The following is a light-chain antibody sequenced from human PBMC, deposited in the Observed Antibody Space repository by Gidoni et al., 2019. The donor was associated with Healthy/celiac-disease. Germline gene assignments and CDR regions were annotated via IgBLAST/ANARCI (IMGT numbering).Light chain of an antibody. CDR2: DAS. V-gene: IGKV3-11*01. Sequence: EIVLTQSPATLSLSPGERATLSCRASQSVSSYLAWYQQKPGQAPRLLIYDASNRATGIPARFSGSGSGTDFTLTISSLEPEDSAVYYCQQRSNWPPRTFGPGTKVDIK. J-gene: IGKJ3*01. CDR3: QQRSNWPPRT. CDR1: QSVSSY.